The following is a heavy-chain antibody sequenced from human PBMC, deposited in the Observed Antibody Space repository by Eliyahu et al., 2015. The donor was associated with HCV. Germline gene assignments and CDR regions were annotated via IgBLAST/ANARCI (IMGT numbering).Heavy chain of an antibody. Sequence: QVQLVESGGGVVQPGRSLRLSFAASGFXFSXYGMHWVRQAPGKGLEWVAVIWYDGSNKYYADSVKGRFTISRDNSKNTLYLQMNSLRAEDTAVYYCARGCSGGSCYSHAFDIWGQGTMVTVSS. D-gene: IGHD2-15*01. CDR1: GFXFSXYG. J-gene: IGHJ3*02. V-gene: IGHV3-33*01. CDR2: IWYDGSNK. CDR3: ARGCSGGSCYSHAFDI.